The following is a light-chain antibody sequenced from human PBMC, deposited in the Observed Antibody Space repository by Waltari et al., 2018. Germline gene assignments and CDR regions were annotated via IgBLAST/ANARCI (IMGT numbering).Light chain of an antibody. V-gene: IGLV2-8*02. CDR3: GSYRTGGTYI. CDR1: RRDIGGYNA. Sequence: QSALTQPPSVSKSLGQSVTISCTGTRRDIGGYNAVSWYQQHSNAAPRFLIYEVTKRPSGVSDRFSGSKSGNTASLTISGLQAEDEAHYYGGSYRTGGTYIFGGGTRLTV. J-gene: IGLJ2*01. CDR2: EVT.